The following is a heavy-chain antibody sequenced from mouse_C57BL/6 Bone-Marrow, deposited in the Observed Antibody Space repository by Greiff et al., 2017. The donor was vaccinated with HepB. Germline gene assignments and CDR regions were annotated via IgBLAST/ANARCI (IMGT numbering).Heavy chain of an antibody. Sequence: DVKLVESGGGLVKPGGSLKLSCAASGFTFSDYGMHWVRQAPEKGLEWVAYISSGSSTIYYADTVKGRFTISRDNAKNTLFLQMTSLRSEDTAMYYCARQGNYGSTFAYWGQGTLVTVSA. CDR2: ISSGSSTI. CDR1: GFTFSDYG. J-gene: IGHJ3*01. D-gene: IGHD1-1*01. CDR3: ARQGNYGSTFAY. V-gene: IGHV5-17*01.